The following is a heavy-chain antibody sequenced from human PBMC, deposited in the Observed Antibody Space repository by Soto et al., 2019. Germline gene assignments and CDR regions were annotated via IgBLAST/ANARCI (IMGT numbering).Heavy chain of an antibody. D-gene: IGHD4-17*01. CDR1: GFTFGRHG. CDR3: ARAADYGDNGLEY. J-gene: IGHJ4*02. CDR2: IINDGREQ. Sequence: QVQLVESGGGVVQPGRSLRLSCAASGFTFGRHGMHWVRQAPGKGLEWVGVIINDGREQHYGDSVRGRFTISRDNLKNTLFLQMNSLRAEDTAGLYCARAADYGDNGLEYWGPGTLVSVSS. V-gene: IGHV3-33*05.